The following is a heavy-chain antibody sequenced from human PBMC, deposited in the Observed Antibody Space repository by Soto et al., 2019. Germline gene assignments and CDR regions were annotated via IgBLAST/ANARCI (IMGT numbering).Heavy chain of an antibody. CDR1: GGSISSSNW. CDR2: IYHSGST. V-gene: IGHV4-4*02. J-gene: IGHJ4*02. CDR3: ARDYGDCFDF. D-gene: IGHD4-17*01. Sequence: PSETLSLTCAVSGGSISSSNWWSWVRQPPGKGLEWIGEIYHSGSTNYNPSLKSRVTISVDTSKKQFSLKLSSVTVVDTAVYYCARDYGDCFDFWGQGTLVTVSS.